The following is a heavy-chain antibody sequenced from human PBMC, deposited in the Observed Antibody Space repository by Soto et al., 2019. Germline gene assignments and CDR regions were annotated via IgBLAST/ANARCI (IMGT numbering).Heavy chain of an antibody. CDR1: GRSFSGYY. CDR2: INHSGST. CDR3: ARSPYMDV. J-gene: IGHJ6*03. V-gene: IGHV4-34*01. Sequence: ETLSLTCAVYGRSFSGYYWSWIRQSQGKGLEWIGEINHSGSTNYNPSLKSRVTILIDAPKNQFSLKMSSVTAADTAVYYCARSPYMDVWGKGTTVTVSS.